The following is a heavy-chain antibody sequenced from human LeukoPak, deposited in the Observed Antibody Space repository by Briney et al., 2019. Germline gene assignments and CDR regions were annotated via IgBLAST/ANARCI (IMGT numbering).Heavy chain of an antibody. D-gene: IGHD3-10*01. Sequence: GGSLRLSCTASGFTFSSFEMNWVCQALGKGPEWISYISRTGTVIYYADSVKGRFTISRDNAKNSLFLRMTDLRVEDMAVYYCARDPRHYGSGTYYNERAQGIDYWGQGTLVTVSS. V-gene: IGHV3-48*03. CDR1: GFTFSSFE. CDR3: ARDPRHYGSGTYYNERAQGIDY. J-gene: IGHJ4*02. CDR2: ISRTGTVI.